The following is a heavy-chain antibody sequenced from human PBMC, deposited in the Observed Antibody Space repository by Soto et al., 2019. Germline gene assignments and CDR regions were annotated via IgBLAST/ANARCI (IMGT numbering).Heavy chain of an antibody. CDR3: ARDKYSSSRKHGGDDAFDI. Sequence: GGSLRLSCAASGFTFSSYSMNWVRQAPGKGLEWVSSISSSSSYIYYADSVKGRFTISRDNAKNSLYLKMNSLIAEDTAVYDCARDKYSSSRKHGGDDAFDIWGQGTMVTVSS. D-gene: IGHD6-6*01. CDR2: ISSSSSYI. V-gene: IGHV3-21*01. J-gene: IGHJ3*02. CDR1: GFTFSSYS.